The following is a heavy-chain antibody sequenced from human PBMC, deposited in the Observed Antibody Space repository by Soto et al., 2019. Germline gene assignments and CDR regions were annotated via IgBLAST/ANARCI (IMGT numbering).Heavy chain of an antibody. CDR1: GGSITSSSYY. D-gene: IGHD2-15*01. CDR3: ASGYCSAGTCSAYYYMDV. J-gene: IGHJ6*03. Sequence: QLQLQESGPGLVKPSETLSLTCTVSGGSITSSSYYWVWIRQPPGKGLEWIGSIYYSGITYYNPSLKSRVTISVDTSKNQFSLKLSSVTAADTAVYYCASGYCSAGTCSAYYYMDVWGKGATATVSS. V-gene: IGHV4-39*01. CDR2: IYYSGIT.